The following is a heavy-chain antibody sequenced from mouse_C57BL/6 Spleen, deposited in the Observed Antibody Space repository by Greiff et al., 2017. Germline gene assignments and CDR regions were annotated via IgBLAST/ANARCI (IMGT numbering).Heavy chain of an antibody. V-gene: IGHV1-5*01. D-gene: IGHD1-1*01. Sequence: VQLQQSGTVLARPGASVKMSCKTSGYTFTSYWMHWVKQRPGQGLEWIGAIYPGNSDTSYNQKFKGKAKLTAVPSASTAYMERSSLTNEDSAVYYCTRSLYGSSWDWYFDVGGTGTTVTVSS. J-gene: IGHJ1*03. CDR2: IYPGNSDT. CDR3: TRSLYGSSWDWYFDV. CDR1: GYTFTSYW.